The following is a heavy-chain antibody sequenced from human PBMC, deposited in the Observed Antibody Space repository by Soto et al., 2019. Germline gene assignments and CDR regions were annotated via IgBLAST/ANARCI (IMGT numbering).Heavy chain of an antibody. CDR2: IYYSGNT. D-gene: IGHD4-17*01. CDR1: GGSISSSSYY. V-gene: IGHV4-39*07. Sequence: SETLSLTCTVSGGSISSSSYYWGWIRQPPGKGLEWIGSIYYSGNTNYNPSLKSRLTMSVDTPKNQFSLRLSSVTAADTAVYYCARDREATTPYYYAMDVWGQGTTVTVSS. J-gene: IGHJ6*02. CDR3: ARDREATTPYYYAMDV.